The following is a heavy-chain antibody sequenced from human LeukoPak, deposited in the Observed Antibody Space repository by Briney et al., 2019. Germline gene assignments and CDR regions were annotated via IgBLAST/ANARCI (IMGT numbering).Heavy chain of an antibody. J-gene: IGHJ4*02. Sequence: FETLSLTCAVYGGGLSGYYLRWVRQPPRKGVEWIGENKHSGSTNYNPSLKSRVTISVDTSKNQFSLKLSSVTAADTAVYYCARGDKFSSSWYGDGGYFDYWGQGTLVTVSS. D-gene: IGHD6-13*01. CDR1: GGGLSGYY. CDR3: ARGDKFSSSWYGDGGYFDY. CDR2: NKHSGST. V-gene: IGHV4-34*01.